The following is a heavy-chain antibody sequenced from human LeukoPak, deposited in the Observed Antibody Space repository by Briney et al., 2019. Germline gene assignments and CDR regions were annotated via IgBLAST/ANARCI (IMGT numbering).Heavy chain of an antibody. D-gene: IGHD3-9*01. CDR3: AKSDYDFLTAASWDY. J-gene: IGHJ4*02. CDR2: IRYDGSNK. CDR1: GFTFSSYG. Sequence: GGSLRLSCAASGFTFSSYGIHWVRQAPGKGLEWVAFIRYDGSNKYYTDSVKGRFTIFRDNSKNTLYLQMNSLRAEDTAVYYCAKSDYDFLTAASWDYWGQGTLVTVSS. V-gene: IGHV3-30*02.